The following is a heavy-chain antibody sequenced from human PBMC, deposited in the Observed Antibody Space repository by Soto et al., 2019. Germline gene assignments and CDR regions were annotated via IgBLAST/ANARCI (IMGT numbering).Heavy chain of an antibody. CDR3: ARGYAVATIEVFDY. J-gene: IGHJ4*02. CDR2: ISAYNGNT. Sequence: GASVNVSWQSAGYTFSSYRISWVRQAPGQGREWMGWISAYNGNTNYAQKLQGRVTMTTDTSTSTAYMELRSLRSDDTAVYYCARGYAVATIEVFDYWGQGTLVTVSS. D-gene: IGHD5-12*01. V-gene: IGHV1-18*01. CDR1: GYTFSSYR.